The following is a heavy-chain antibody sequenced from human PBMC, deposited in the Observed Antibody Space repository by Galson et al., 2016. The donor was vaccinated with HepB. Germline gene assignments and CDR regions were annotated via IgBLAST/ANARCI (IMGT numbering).Heavy chain of an antibody. Sequence: SLRLSCAASGFTFSNYCMSWIRQAPGKGLEWVSSISSSGSCIYYADSVKGRFTISRDNANTTLYLQMHSLRGEDTSVYYCAKDTRRWNHFYSWGQGTLVTVPS. CDR2: ISSSGSCI. D-gene: IGHD5-24*01. V-gene: IGHV3-11*01. CDR1: GFTFSNYC. CDR3: AKDTRRWNHFYS. J-gene: IGHJ4*02.